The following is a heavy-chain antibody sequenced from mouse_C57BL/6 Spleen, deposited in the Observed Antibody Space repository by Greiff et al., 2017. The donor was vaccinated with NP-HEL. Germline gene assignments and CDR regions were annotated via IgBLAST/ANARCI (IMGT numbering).Heavy chain of an antibody. CDR3: VYYDYDGWSVDD. Sequence: VQLQQSGAELVKPGASVKMSCKASGYTFTSYSMHWVKQRPGQGLEWIGYINPSSGCTKYIQKFKDKATLTVDKYSSTAYMQLRSLTSEDSAVANCVYYDYDGWSVDDWGTGTTVTVSS. D-gene: IGHD2-4*01. CDR2: INPSSGCT. V-gene: IGHV1-4*01. J-gene: IGHJ1*03. CDR1: GYTFTSYS.